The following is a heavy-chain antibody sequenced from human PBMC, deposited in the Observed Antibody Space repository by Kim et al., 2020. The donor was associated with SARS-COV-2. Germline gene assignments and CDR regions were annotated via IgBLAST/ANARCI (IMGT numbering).Heavy chain of an antibody. V-gene: IGHV3-33*01. CDR2: IWYDGSNK. J-gene: IGHJ6*02. D-gene: IGHD3-10*01. CDR1: GFTFSSYG. CDR3: ARDKMVRGRYGMDV. Sequence: GGSLRLSCAASGFTFSSYGMHWVRQAPGKGLEWVAVIWYDGSNKYYADSVKGRFTISRDNSKNTLYLQMNSLRAEDTAVYYCARDKMVRGRYGMDVWGQGTTVTVSS.